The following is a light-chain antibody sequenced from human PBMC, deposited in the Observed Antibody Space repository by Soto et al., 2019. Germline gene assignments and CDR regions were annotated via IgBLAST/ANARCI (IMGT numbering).Light chain of an antibody. V-gene: IGKV3-20*01. CDR1: QSVGSAY. Sequence: EIVLMQSPGTLSLSPGEGATLSFRTSQSVGSAYLAWYQQKPGQAPRLLIYGASSRATGIPDRFSGSASGTDFTLTISRLEPEDFAVYYCQQHGSSPWTFGQGTKVDIK. J-gene: IGKJ1*01. CDR2: GAS. CDR3: QQHGSSPWT.